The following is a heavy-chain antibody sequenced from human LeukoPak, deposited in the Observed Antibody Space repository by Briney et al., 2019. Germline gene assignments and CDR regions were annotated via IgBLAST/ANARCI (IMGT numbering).Heavy chain of an antibody. CDR2: MNPNSGNT. J-gene: IGHJ6*03. CDR1: GYTFTSYD. D-gene: IGHD4-23*01. CDR3: ARGTVVTLYYFYYYMDV. V-gene: IGHV1-8*03. Sequence: ASVKISGKASGYTFTSYDINWVRQATGQGLEWMGWMNPNSGNTGYAQKFQGRVTITRNTSIRAAYMELSSLRSEDTAVYYCARGTVVTLYYFYYYMDVWGKGTTVTVSS.